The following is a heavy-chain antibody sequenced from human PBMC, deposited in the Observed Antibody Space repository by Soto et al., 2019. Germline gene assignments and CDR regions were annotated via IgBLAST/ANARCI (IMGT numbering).Heavy chain of an antibody. Sequence: HPGGSLILSCAASGFTFSSYAMSWVRQAPGKGLEWVSAISGSGAYTYYADSVKGRFTISRDNSKNTLYLQMNSLRAEDTAVYHCAKREVGATTWYAFDIWGQGTMVTVSS. J-gene: IGHJ3*02. CDR1: GFTFSSYA. CDR2: ISGSGAYT. V-gene: IGHV3-23*01. D-gene: IGHD1-26*01. CDR3: AKREVGATTWYAFDI.